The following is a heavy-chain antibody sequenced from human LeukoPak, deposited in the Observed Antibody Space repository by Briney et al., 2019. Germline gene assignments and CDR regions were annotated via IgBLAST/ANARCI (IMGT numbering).Heavy chain of an antibody. Sequence: ASVKVSCKASGYTFTGYYMHWVRQAPGQGLEWMGRINPNSGGTNYAQKFQGRVTMTRDTSISTAYMELSRLRSDDTAVYYCARGTRGGVITINYLDYWGQGTLVTVSS. J-gene: IGHJ4*02. CDR2: INPNSGGT. CDR1: GYTFTGYY. D-gene: IGHD3-10*01. CDR3: ARGTRGGVITINYLDY. V-gene: IGHV1-2*06.